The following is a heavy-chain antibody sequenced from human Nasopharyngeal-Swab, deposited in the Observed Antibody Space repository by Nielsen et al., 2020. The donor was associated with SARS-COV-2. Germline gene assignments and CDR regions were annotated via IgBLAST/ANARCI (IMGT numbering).Heavy chain of an antibody. J-gene: IGHJ4*02. D-gene: IGHD3-22*01. Sequence: SGPTLVKPTETFTLTCTVSGFSLSNARMGVSWIRQPPGKALEWLAHIFSNDEKSYSTSLKSRHTISKDTSKSQVVLTMTNMDPVDTATYYCARYYYDSSGYPYFDYWGQGTLVTVSS. CDR1: GFSLSNARMG. CDR2: IFSNDEK. V-gene: IGHV2-26*01. CDR3: ARYYYDSSGYPYFDY.